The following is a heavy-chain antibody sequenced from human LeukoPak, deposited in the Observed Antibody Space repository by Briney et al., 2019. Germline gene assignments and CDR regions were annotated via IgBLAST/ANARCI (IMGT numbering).Heavy chain of an antibody. V-gene: IGHV1-18*01. CDR3: ARDGTIVVVPAANATPKGWFDP. Sequence: ASVKVSCKASGYTFTSYGVSWVRQAPGQGLEWMGWISAYNGNTNYAQKLQGRVTMTTDTSTSTAYMELRSLRSDDTAVYYCARDGTIVVVPAANATPKGWFDPWGQGTLVTVSS. D-gene: IGHD2-2*01. CDR1: GYTFTSYG. CDR2: ISAYNGNT. J-gene: IGHJ5*02.